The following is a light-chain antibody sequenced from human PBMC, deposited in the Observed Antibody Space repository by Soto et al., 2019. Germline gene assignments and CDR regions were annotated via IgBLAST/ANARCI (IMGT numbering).Light chain of an antibody. Sequence: EIVLTQSPGTLSLSPGERATLSCRASQSVSSNDLAWYQQKPGQAPRLLIYGVSGRATGIPDRFSGRGSGTDFTLTISRLEPEDFAVYYCQQYDISPGTFGQGTKLEI. CDR2: GVS. J-gene: IGKJ2*01. V-gene: IGKV3-20*01. CDR3: QQYDISPGT. CDR1: QSVSSND.